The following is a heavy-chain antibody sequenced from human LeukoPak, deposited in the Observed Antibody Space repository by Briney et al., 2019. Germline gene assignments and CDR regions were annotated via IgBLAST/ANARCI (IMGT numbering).Heavy chain of an antibody. Sequence: SETLSLTCAVYGGSFSGYHWSWIRQPPGKGLEWIGEINHSGSTNYNPSLKSRVTISVDRSKNQFSLKLSSVTAADTAVYYCARTVGATGFDYWGQGTLVTVSS. CDR1: GGSFSGYH. CDR2: INHSGST. CDR3: ARTVGATGFDY. D-gene: IGHD1-26*01. J-gene: IGHJ4*02. V-gene: IGHV4-34*01.